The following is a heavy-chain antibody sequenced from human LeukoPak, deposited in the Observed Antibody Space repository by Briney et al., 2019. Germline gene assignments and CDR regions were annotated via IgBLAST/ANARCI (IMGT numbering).Heavy chain of an antibody. CDR2: ISYDGSNK. Sequence: GRSLRLSCEASGFTFSSYAMHWVRQAPGKGLEWVAVISYDGSNKYYADSVKGRFTISRDNSKDTLYLQMNSLRAEDTAVYYCARGGWSGELSRFDPWGQGTLVTVSS. V-gene: IGHV3-30*04. J-gene: IGHJ5*02. CDR1: GFTFSSYA. D-gene: IGHD3-10*01. CDR3: ARGGWSGELSRFDP.